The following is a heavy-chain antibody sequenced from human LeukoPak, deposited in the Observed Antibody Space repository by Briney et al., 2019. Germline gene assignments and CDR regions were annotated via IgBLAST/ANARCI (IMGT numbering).Heavy chain of an antibody. D-gene: IGHD6-19*01. J-gene: IGHJ4*02. Sequence: PSETLSLTCTVSGGSISSYYWSWIRQPPGKGLEWMGYIYYSGGTYYNPSLESRVTISVDTSRNQFSLKLSSVTAADTAMYYCVRYHSSGWYQSDYWGQGTLVTVSS. CDR2: IYYSGGT. V-gene: IGHV4-59*08. CDR3: VRYHSSGWYQSDY. CDR1: GGSISSYY.